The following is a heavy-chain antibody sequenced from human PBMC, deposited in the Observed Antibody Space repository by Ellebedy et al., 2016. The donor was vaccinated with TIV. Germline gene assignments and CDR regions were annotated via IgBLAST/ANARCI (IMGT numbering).Heavy chain of an antibody. V-gene: IGHV4-61*08. CDR2: LHYRGYT. CDR3: AREGIDGYNYFDY. CDR1: GGSLSSGDYY. J-gene: IGHJ4*02. D-gene: IGHD5-24*01. Sequence: MPSETLSLTCTVSGGSLSSGDYYWNWIRPPPGKGLEWIAYLHYRGYTNYNPSLESRVAISLVTSKNQVSLKLTSVTAADTAVYYCAREGIDGYNYFDYWGRGTLVTVSS.